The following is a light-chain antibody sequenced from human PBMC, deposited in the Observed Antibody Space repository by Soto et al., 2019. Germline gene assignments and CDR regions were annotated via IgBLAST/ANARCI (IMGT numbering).Light chain of an antibody. Sequence: EIVMTQSPATQSVSPGEGATLSCRASQSVSSSYLAWYQQKPGQAPRLLIYGASSRATGIPDRFSGSGSGTDFTLTIRRLEPEDFAVYYCQQYGSSYPWTFGQGTKVDIK. CDR1: QSVSSSY. CDR3: QQYGSSYPWT. V-gene: IGKV3-20*01. J-gene: IGKJ1*01. CDR2: GAS.